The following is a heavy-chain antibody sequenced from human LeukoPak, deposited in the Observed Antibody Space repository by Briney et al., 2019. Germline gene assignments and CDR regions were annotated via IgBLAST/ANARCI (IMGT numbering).Heavy chain of an antibody. CDR1: GFTFSSYG. J-gene: IGHJ4*02. Sequence: PGGSLRLSCAASGFTFSSYGMHWVRQAPGKGLEWVAVISYDGSNKYYADSVKGRFTISRDNSKNTLYLQMNSLRAEDTAVYYCAKSWSYSSSPVDPTGFDYWGQGTLVTVSS. CDR2: ISYDGSNK. CDR3: AKSWSYSSSPVDPTGFDY. V-gene: IGHV3-30*18. D-gene: IGHD6-6*01.